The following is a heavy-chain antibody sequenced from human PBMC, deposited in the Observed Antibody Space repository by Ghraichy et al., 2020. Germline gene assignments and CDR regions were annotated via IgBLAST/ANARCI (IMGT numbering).Heavy chain of an antibody. Sequence: SETLSLTCAVYGGSFSGYSWSWIRQPPGKGLEWIGEINHSGSTNYNPSLKSRVTISVDTSKNQFSLKLSSVTAADTAVYYCARGPPYAAGGTYDYWGQGTLVTVSS. V-gene: IGHV4-34*01. J-gene: IGHJ4*02. CDR3: ARGPPYAAGGTYDY. CDR2: INHSGST. CDR1: GGSFSGYS. D-gene: IGHD1-1*01.